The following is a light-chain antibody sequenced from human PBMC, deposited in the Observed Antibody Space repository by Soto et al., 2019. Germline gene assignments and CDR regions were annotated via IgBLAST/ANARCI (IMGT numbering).Light chain of an antibody. CDR1: SSNIGAGYD. CDR2: GNS. CDR3: QSYDSSLSAL. V-gene: IGLV1-40*01. Sequence: QSVLTQPPSVSGAPGQRVTISCTGSSSNIGAGYDVHWYQQLPGTAPKLLIYGNSNRPSGVPYRFSGSKSGTSASLAITGLQAEDEADYYCQSYDSSLSALFGGGTKVTVL. J-gene: IGLJ3*02.